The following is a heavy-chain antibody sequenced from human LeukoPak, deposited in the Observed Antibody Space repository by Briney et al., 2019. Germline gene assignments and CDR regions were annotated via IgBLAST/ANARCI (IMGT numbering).Heavy chain of an antibody. Sequence: GESLRLSCTASEFTVSRNYMLWVRQAPGKGLEWVSLIFSNGDTHYADSVKGRFTISRDTSKNTVSLQMNSLRVEDTAMYYCTRDQMNYWGQGTLVTVSS. CDR3: TRDQMNY. V-gene: IGHV3-53*01. D-gene: IGHD5-24*01. CDR2: IFSNGDT. J-gene: IGHJ4*02. CDR1: EFTVSRNY.